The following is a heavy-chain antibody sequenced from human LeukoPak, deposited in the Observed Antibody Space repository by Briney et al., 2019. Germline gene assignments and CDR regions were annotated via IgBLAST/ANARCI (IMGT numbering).Heavy chain of an antibody. D-gene: IGHD2-2*01. CDR1: GDSISSYY. J-gene: IGHJ5*02. Sequence: PSETLSLTCTVSGDSISSYYWLWLRQPPGKGLECIVYNYYSGSTNYNLPLNSGITISVDTSKNQFSLKLSSVTAADTAVYYCARGGCSSTSCATDWFDPWGQGTLVTVSS. CDR2: NYYSGST. CDR3: ARGGCSSTSCATDWFDP. V-gene: IGHV4-59*01.